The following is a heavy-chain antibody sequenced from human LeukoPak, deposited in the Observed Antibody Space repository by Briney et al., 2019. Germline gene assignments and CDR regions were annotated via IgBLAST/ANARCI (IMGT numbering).Heavy chain of an antibody. CDR1: GFTFSSYS. V-gene: IGHV3-21*01. Sequence: PGGSLRLSCAASGFTFSSYSMNWVRQAPGKGLEWVSSISSSGSYIYYADSVKGRFTISRDNAKNSLYLQTNSLRVEDTAVYYCAREYLVAFDYWGQGTLVTVSS. CDR3: AREYLVAFDY. D-gene: IGHD5-12*01. J-gene: IGHJ4*02. CDR2: ISSSGSYI.